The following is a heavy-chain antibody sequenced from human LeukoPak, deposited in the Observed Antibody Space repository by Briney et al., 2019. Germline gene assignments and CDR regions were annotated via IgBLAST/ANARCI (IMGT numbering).Heavy chain of an antibody. Sequence: WSLRLSCAASGFTFSSYAMHWVRQAPGKGLEGVAVISDDGSNKYYADSVKGRFTISRDNSKNTLYLQMNSLRAEDTAVYYCAREVLLRFGELLTGDYYYYGMDVWGKGTTVTVSS. CDR2: ISDDGSNK. V-gene: IGHV3-30*04. J-gene: IGHJ6*04. CDR3: AREVLLRFGELLTGDYYYYGMDV. D-gene: IGHD3-10*01. CDR1: GFTFSSYA.